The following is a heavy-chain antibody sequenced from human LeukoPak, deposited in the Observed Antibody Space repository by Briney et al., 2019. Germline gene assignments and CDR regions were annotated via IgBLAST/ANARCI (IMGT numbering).Heavy chain of an antibody. D-gene: IGHD5-18*01. CDR3: ARGLGGSYGAWYAFDF. J-gene: IGHJ3*01. CDR1: GGSISSYY. CDR2: IYYSGST. Sequence: PSETLSLTCAVSGGSISSYYWSWIRQPPGKRLEWIVYIYYSGSTNYNPSLKSRVTISVDTSKNHFSLKLSSVTAADTAVYYCARGLGGSYGAWYAFDFWGQGTMVTVSS. V-gene: IGHV4-59*08.